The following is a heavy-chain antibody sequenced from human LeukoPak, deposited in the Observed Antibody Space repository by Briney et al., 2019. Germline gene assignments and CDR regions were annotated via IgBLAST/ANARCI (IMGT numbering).Heavy chain of an antibody. CDR3: ARGGRFGESDY. CDR1: GFTFSSYD. D-gene: IGHD3-10*01. Sequence: GGSLRLSCAASGFTFSSYDMHWVRPATGKGLEWVSAIGTAGDTYYPGSVKGRFTISRENAKNSLYLQMNSLRAGDTAVYYCARGGRFGESDYWGQGTLVTVSS. V-gene: IGHV3-13*01. J-gene: IGHJ4*02. CDR2: IGTAGDT.